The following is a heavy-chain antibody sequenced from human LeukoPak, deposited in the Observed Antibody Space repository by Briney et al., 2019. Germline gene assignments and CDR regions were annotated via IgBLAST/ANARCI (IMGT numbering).Heavy chain of an antibody. CDR2: ISGSSNYT. Sequence: PGGSLRLSCAASGFTFSDYRMTWIRQAPGKGLEWVSYISGSSNYTNSADSVKGRFTISRDNAKNSLYLQMNSLGAEDTAVYYCARDFRDILTRYQQYYFDYWGQGTLVTVSS. CDR1: GFTFSDYR. V-gene: IGHV3-11*05. CDR3: ARDFRDILTRYQQYYFDY. J-gene: IGHJ4*02. D-gene: IGHD3-9*01.